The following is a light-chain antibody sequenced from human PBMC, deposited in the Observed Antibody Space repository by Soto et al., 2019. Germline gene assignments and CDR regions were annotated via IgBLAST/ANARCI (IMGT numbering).Light chain of an antibody. J-gene: IGKJ1*01. CDR1: PSVSSN. Sequence: EIGMTQYPATLSVSPGERATLSCRASPSVSSNFAWYQQKPGQAPRLLIYGASTRATGIPARFSGSGSGTEVALTISSLQSEDFAVYYCQQYNNWPPWTFRQGTKVEIK. CDR2: GAS. V-gene: IGKV3-15*01. CDR3: QQYNNWPPWT.